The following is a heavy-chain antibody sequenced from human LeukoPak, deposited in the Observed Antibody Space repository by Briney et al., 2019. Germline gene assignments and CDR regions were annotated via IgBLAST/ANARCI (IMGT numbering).Heavy chain of an antibody. V-gene: IGHV3-30*18. CDR2: VSSDATNK. CDR1: GFTFTNYG. Sequence: PGGSLRPSCAASGFTFTNYGMHWVRQAPGKGREWVAVVSSDATNKYYADSVKGRFTISRENSKNTLYLQMNSLRGEDTAVYYCAKGRVWFGELLFTMDVWGQGTTVTVSS. J-gene: IGHJ6*02. CDR3: AKGRVWFGELLFTMDV. D-gene: IGHD3-10*01.